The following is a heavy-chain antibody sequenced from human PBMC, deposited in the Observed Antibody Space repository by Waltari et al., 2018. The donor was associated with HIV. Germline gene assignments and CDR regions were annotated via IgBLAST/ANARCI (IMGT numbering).Heavy chain of an antibody. V-gene: IGHV3-73*02. CDR2: IRSRANNYAT. D-gene: IGHD3-3*01. CDR3: TRQGSMFGEDY. CDR1: GFAFSGSA. Sequence: EVQLVESGGGLVQPGESLKISCAASGFAFSGSAIHWVRQASGKGLEWVAHIRSRANNYATAYAASVKGRFTISRDDSKNTAYLQMNSLKTEDTAVYYCTRQGSMFGEDYWGQGALVTVTS. J-gene: IGHJ4*02.